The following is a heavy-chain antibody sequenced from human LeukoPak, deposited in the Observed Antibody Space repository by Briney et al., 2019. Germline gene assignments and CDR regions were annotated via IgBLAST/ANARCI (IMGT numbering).Heavy chain of an antibody. CDR1: GYTFTNYA. CDR3: ARGKANVAAAGVV. Sequence: GASVKVSCKASGYTFTNYALEWVRQAPGQGLEWMGWINTNTGNPTYAPGFTGRFVFSLDTSVSTTYLQISSLKAEDTAVYYCARGKANVAAAGVVWGQGTLVTVSS. D-gene: IGHD6-13*01. V-gene: IGHV7-4-1*02. J-gene: IGHJ4*02. CDR2: INTNTGNP.